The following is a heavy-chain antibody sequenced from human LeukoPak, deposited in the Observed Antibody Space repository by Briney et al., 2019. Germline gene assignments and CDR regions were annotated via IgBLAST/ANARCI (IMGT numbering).Heavy chain of an antibody. V-gene: IGHV3-30*04. CDR1: GFTFSSYA. Sequence: GGSLRLSCAASGFTFSSYAMHWVRQAPGKGLEWVAVISYDGSNKYYADSVKGRFTISRDNSKNTLYLQMNSLRAEDTAVYYCAKAKDAYVDYWGQGTLVTVSS. CDR3: AKAKDAYVDY. D-gene: IGHD2-15*01. CDR2: ISYDGSNK. J-gene: IGHJ4*02.